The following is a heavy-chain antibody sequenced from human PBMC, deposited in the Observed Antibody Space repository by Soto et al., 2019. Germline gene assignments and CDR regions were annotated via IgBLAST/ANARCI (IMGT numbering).Heavy chain of an antibody. Sequence: PGESLKISCKTSGYSFISYWVAWVRQKPGKGLEWMGTLYPGDSTSTYSPSFQGQVTISVDKSISTAYLHLSSLKASNTAMYYCARIIGYCRNNDCSWTFDIWGQGTTVTVS. CDR3: ARIIGYCRNNDCSWTFDI. V-gene: IGHV5-51*01. CDR1: GYSFISYW. J-gene: IGHJ3*02. D-gene: IGHD2-2*03. CDR2: LYPGDSTS.